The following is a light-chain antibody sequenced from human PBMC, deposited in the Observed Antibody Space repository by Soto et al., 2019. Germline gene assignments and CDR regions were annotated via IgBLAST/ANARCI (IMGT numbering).Light chain of an antibody. J-gene: IGKJ3*01. CDR3: QQYNSFSPA. CDR2: DAS. V-gene: IGKV1-5*01. Sequence: DIHMTQSPPTLSASAGDRVTITCRASQSISTWLAWFQQKPGEAPKLLIYDASTLQGRVPSRFSGSGSGTDFTLTIISLQLDDVAIYYCQQYNSFSPAFGPGTKVEIK. CDR1: QSISTW.